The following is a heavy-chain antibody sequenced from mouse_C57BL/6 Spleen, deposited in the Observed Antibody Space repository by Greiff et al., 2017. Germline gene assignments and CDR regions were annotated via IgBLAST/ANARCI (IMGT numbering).Heavy chain of an antibody. CDR2: IWSDGST. CDR3: ARNYYGSSYVRYYAMDV. D-gene: IGHD1-1*01. CDR1: GFSLTSYG. Sequence: QVQLKESGPGLVAPSQSLSITCTVSGFSLTSYGVHWVRQPPGKGLEWLVVIWSDGSTTYNSALKSRLSISKDNSKSQVFLKMNSLQTDDTAMYYCARNYYGSSYVRYYAMDVWGKGTSVTVSS. V-gene: IGHV2-6*02. J-gene: IGHJ4*01.